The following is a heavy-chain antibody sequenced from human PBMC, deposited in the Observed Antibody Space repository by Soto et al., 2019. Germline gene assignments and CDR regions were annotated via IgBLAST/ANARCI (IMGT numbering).Heavy chain of an antibody. D-gene: IGHD4-17*01. Sequence: QVQLVQSGAEVKKPGASVKVSCKASGYTFTSYYMHWVRQAPGQGLEWMGIINPSGGSTSYAQKSQGRVTMTSDTATSTVNMELSSLRSEDTAVYYCARVASTALRRGLGYWGQGTLVTVSS. CDR3: ARVASTALRRGLGY. J-gene: IGHJ4*02. CDR2: INPSGGST. CDR1: GYTFTSYY. V-gene: IGHV1-46*03.